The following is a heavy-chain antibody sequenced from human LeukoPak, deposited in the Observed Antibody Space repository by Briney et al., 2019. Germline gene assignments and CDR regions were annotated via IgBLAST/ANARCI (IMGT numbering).Heavy chain of an antibody. Sequence: GGSLRLSCAASGFTFSSYSMNWVRQAPGKGLEWVSYISSSSSTIYYADSVKGRFTISRDNAKNSLYLQMNSLRAEDTAVYYCARERHDYVWGSYRYLDYWGQGTLVTVSS. D-gene: IGHD3-16*02. CDR3: ARERHDYVWGSYRYLDY. V-gene: IGHV3-48*01. CDR1: GFTFSSYS. CDR2: ISSSSSTI. J-gene: IGHJ4*02.